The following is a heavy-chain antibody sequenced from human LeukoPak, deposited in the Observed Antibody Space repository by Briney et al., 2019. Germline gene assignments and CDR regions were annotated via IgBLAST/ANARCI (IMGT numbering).Heavy chain of an antibody. CDR1: GYTVTRYY. Sequence: ASVKVSCKASGYTVTRYYMYWVRQAPGQGLEWMGILNPSGGSTSYAQKFQGRVTMTRDTSTSTVYMELSSLRSEDTAVYYCAREQRNRYYDSSGRIDYWGQGTLVTVSS. J-gene: IGHJ4*02. CDR2: LNPSGGST. CDR3: AREQRNRYYDSSGRIDY. D-gene: IGHD3-22*01. V-gene: IGHV1-46*01.